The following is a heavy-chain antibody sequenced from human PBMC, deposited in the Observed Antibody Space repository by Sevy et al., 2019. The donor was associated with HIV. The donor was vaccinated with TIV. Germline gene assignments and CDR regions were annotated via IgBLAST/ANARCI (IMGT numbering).Heavy chain of an antibody. D-gene: IGHD5-12*01. CDR2: IHYTGNT. Sequence: SETLSLTCTVSGGSISAYYWSWIRQPPGKGLEWIGYIHYTGNTKYNPSLESRVTISVDTSKNQFHLKLSSVTAADTAIYYCARAPPVRSGDDSLNWFAPWGQGTLVTVSS. J-gene: IGHJ5*02. CDR3: ARAPPVRSGDDSLNWFAP. V-gene: IGHV4-59*01. CDR1: GGSISAYY.